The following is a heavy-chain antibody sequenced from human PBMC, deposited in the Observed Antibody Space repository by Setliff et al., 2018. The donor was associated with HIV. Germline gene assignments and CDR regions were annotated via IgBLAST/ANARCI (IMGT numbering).Heavy chain of an antibody. CDR1: GYTFTDYY. V-gene: IGHV1-2*02. CDR2: INSASGGT. J-gene: IGHJ3*02. CDR3: ARDYLHVFDI. Sequence: AASVKVSCKASGYTFTDYYIHWVRQAPGQGLEWMGWINSASGGTNYAQNFQGRVTVTRDTSINTAYVELNSLESDDTAVYYCARDYLHVFDIWGQGTMVTVSS.